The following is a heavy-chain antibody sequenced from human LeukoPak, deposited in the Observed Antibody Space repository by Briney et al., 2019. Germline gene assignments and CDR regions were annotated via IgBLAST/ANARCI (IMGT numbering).Heavy chain of an antibody. D-gene: IGHD5-18*01. Sequence: TGGSLRLSCAASGFTFSSYGMHWVRQAPGKGLEWVAVISYDGSNKYYADSVKGRFTISRDNSKNTLYLQMNSLRAEDTAVYYCAKSAMAAPGDYWGQGTLVTVSS. CDR3: AKSAMAAPGDY. J-gene: IGHJ4*02. CDR1: GFTFSSYG. CDR2: ISYDGSNK. V-gene: IGHV3-30*18.